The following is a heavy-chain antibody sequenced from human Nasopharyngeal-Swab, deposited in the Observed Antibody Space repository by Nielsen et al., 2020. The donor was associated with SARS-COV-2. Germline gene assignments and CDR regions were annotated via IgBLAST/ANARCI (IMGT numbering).Heavy chain of an antibody. CDR2: IGTAGDT. J-gene: IGHJ3*02. CDR3: ARVSAYYDSSGHYDAFDI. Sequence: GGSLRLSCAASEFTFSSYDMHWVRQATGKGLEWVSAIGTAGDTYYPGSVKGRFTISRENAKNSLYLQMNSLRAEDTALYYCARVSAYYDSSGHYDAFDIWGQGTMVTVSS. CDR1: EFTFSSYD. D-gene: IGHD3-22*01. V-gene: IGHV3-13*01.